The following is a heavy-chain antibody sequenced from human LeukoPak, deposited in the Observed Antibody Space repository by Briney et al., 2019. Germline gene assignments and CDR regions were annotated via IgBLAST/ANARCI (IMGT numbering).Heavy chain of an antibody. CDR2: ISGSGGST. CDR3: AKDSSDAIRYCTNGVCPHPFGY. V-gene: IGHV3-23*01. D-gene: IGHD2-8*01. CDR1: GFTFSSYS. Sequence: GGSLRLSCAASGFTFSSYSMNWVRQAPGKGLEWVSAISGSGGSTYYADSVKGRFTISRDNSKNTLYLQMNSLRAEDTAVYYCAKDSSDAIRYCTNGVCPHPFGYWGQGTLVTVSS. J-gene: IGHJ4*02.